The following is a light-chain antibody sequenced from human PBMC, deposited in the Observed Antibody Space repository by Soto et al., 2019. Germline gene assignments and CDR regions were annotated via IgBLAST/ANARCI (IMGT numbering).Light chain of an antibody. CDR2: WAS. Sequence: DIVMTQSPDSLAVSLGERATINCKSSQSVLYSSNNKNYLAWYQQKPGQPPRLLIYWASTRESGVPDRFSGSGSGTDFTLTISSLQAEDVAVAYCQQYYTTPSTFGPGTKVEIK. V-gene: IGKV4-1*01. CDR3: QQYYTTPST. J-gene: IGKJ3*01. CDR1: QSVLYSSNNKNY.